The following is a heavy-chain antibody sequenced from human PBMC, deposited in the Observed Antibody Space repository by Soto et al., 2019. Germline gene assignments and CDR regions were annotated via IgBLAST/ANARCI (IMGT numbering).Heavy chain of an antibody. CDR2: IFSNDEK. D-gene: IGHD3-9*01. V-gene: IGHV2-26*01. Sequence: QVTLKESGPVLVKPTETLTLTCTVSGFSLSNARMGVSWIRQPPGKALEWLAHIFSNDEKSYSTSLKSRLTITKDTSKSQVVLTMTNMDPVDTATYYCARIPSFFYDILPGYFDYWGQGTLVTVSS. CDR1: GFSLSNARMG. J-gene: IGHJ4*02. CDR3: ARIPSFFYDILPGYFDY.